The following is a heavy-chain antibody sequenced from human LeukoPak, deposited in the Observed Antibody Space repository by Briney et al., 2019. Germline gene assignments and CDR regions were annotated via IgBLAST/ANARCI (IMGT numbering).Heavy chain of an antibody. CDR1: GFTFSSYG. Sequence: PGGSLRLSCAASGFTFSSYGMHWVRQAPGKGLEWVAFIRYDGGNKYYADSVKGRFTISRDNSKNTLYLQMNSLRAEDTAVYYCAKGARLYQLGDWGQGTLVTVSS. CDR3: AKGARLYQLGD. V-gene: IGHV3-30*02. CDR2: IRYDGGNK. D-gene: IGHD2-2*01. J-gene: IGHJ4*02.